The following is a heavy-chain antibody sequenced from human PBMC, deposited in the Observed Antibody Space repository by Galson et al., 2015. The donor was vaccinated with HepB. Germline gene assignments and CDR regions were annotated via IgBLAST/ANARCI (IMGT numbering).Heavy chain of an antibody. CDR3: ASPGSSILYYFDY. CDR2: INPNSGGT. Sequence: SVTVSCKASGSTFTGYYMHWVRQAPGQGLEWMGWINPNSGGTNYAQKFQGRVTMTRDTSISTAYMELSRLRSDDTAVYYCASPGSSILYYFDYWGQGTLVTVSS. D-gene: IGHD1-1*01. V-gene: IGHV1-2*02. CDR1: GSTFTGYY. J-gene: IGHJ4*02.